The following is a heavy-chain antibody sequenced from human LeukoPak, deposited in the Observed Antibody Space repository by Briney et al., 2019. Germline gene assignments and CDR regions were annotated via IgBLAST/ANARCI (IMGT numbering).Heavy chain of an antibody. CDR3: AKDGYTTRWYNYFDY. Sequence: PGGSLRLSCTASGFTFSSIALTWVRQAPGKGLEWVSTIRSNGDTAYNADSVKGRLTISRDNSKNTLYLQMNSLRVDDTAVYYCAKDGYTTRWYNYFDYWGQGTLLTVSS. J-gene: IGHJ4*02. CDR1: GFTFSSIA. CDR2: IRSNGDTA. V-gene: IGHV3-23*01. D-gene: IGHD6-13*01.